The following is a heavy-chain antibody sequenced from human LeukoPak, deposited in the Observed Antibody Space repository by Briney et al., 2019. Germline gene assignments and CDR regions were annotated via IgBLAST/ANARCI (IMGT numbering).Heavy chain of an antibody. J-gene: IGHJ4*02. CDR3: AKAGGSSGFYFDY. Sequence: GRSLRLSCAASGFTFSSYGMHWVRQAPGKGLEWVAVISYDGSNKYYADSVKGRFTISRDNSKNTLYLQMNSLRAEDTAVYYCAKAGGSSGFYFDYWGQGTLVTVSS. D-gene: IGHD6-19*01. CDR2: ISYDGSNK. V-gene: IGHV3-30*18. CDR1: GFTFSSYG.